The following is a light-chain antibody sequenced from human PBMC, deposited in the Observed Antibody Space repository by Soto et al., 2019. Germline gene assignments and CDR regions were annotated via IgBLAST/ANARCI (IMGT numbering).Light chain of an antibody. CDR1: QSLGGNK. CDR3: HQYSGSIT. CDR2: DSS. J-gene: IGKJ5*01. V-gene: IGKV3-20*01. Sequence: EIVLTQSPGTLSLYPGETATLSCRASQSLGGNKLAWYHHRPGQAPRLLISDSSRRATGIPDRFSGSGSGTDYTLTISRLEPEDFAIYYCHQYSGSITFGQGTRLEIE.